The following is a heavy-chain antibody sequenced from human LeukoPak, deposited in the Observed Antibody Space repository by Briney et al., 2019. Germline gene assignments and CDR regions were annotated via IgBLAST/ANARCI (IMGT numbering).Heavy chain of an antibody. CDR3: ARDGTADTPEYYYYGMDV. V-gene: IGHV1-24*01. D-gene: IGHD1-26*01. Sequence: ASVKVSCKVSGYTLIELSMHWVRQAPGKGLEWMGGFDPEDGETIYAQKFQGRVTMTEDTSTDTAYMELSSLRSEDTAVYYCARDGTADTPEYYYYGMDVWGKGTTFTVSS. J-gene: IGHJ6*04. CDR2: FDPEDGET. CDR1: GYTLIELS.